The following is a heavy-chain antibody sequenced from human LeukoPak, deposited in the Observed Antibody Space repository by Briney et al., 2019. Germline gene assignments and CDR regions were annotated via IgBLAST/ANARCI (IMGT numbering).Heavy chain of an antibody. J-gene: IGHJ4*02. V-gene: IGHV3-23*01. CDR1: GFTFSSYA. CDR2: ISGRGGST. Sequence: GGSLRLSCAASGFTFSSYAMSWVRQAPGEGLEWVSAISGRGGSTFYADSVKGRFTISRDNSKNTLYLQMNSLRAEDTAVYYCAKGPFPTENYYFDYWGQGTLVTVCS. D-gene: IGHD1-7*01. CDR3: AKGPFPTENYYFDY.